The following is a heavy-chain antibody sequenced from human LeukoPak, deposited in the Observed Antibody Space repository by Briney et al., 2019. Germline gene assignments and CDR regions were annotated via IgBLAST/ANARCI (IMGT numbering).Heavy chain of an antibody. CDR2: IIPIFGTA. D-gene: IGHD3-22*01. CDR1: GGTFSSYA. V-gene: IGHV1-69*05. J-gene: IGHJ4*02. Sequence: GSSVKVSCKASGGTFSSYAISWVRQAPGQGLEWMGRIIPIFGTANYAQKFQGRVTITTDESTSTAYMELSSLRSEDTAVYYCARRLNYYDSSGYPSSSDYWGQGTLVTVSS. CDR3: ARRLNYYDSSGYPSSSDY.